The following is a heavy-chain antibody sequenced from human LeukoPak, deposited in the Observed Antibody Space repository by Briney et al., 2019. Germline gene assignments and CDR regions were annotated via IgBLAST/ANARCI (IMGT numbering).Heavy chain of an antibody. J-gene: IGHJ4*02. CDR3: AKGPHFGDYGSPFDY. Sequence: PGGSLRLSCAASGFTFDDYAMHWVRQAPGKGLEWVSGISWNSGSIGYADSVKGRSTISRDNAKNSLYLQMNSLRAEDTALYYCAKGPHFGDYGSPFDYWGQGTLVTVSS. D-gene: IGHD4-17*01. CDR1: GFTFDDYA. CDR2: ISWNSGSI. V-gene: IGHV3-9*01.